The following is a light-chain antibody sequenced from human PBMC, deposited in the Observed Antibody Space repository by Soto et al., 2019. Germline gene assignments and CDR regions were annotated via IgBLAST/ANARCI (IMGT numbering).Light chain of an antibody. J-gene: IGKJ1*01. CDR3: QQSYCTPPEGT. Sequence: DIQMTQSPSSLSASVGDRVTITCRASQSISSYLNWYQQKPGKAPKLLIYAASSLQSGVPSRFSGSGSGTDFTLTISSLQPEDFATYYCQQSYCTPPEGTFGQGTKVEIK. V-gene: IGKV1-39*01. CDR2: AAS. CDR1: QSISSY.